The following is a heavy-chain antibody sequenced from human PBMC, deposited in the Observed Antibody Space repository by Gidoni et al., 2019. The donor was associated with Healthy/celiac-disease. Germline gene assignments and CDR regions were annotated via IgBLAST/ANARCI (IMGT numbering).Heavy chain of an antibody. J-gene: IGHJ4*02. D-gene: IGHD6-13*01. CDR3: ARVEVAAAGTDY. CDR1: GCYVRSGIYY. CDR2: IYYSGST. V-gene: IGHV4-61*01. Sequence: QVQLLASRPGLVKPSETLPLTCTVSGCYVRSGIYYWCWIRQPSGKGLSWIGYIYYSGSTNYNPSLRSRVTISVDTSKNQFSLKLSSVTAADTAVYYCARVEVAAAGTDYWGQGTLVTVSS.